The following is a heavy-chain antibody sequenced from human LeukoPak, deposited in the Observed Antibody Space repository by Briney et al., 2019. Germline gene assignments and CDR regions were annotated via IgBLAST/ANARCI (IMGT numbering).Heavy chain of an antibody. CDR3: ARQRGGSLPFDY. V-gene: IGHV4-59*01. J-gene: IGHJ4*02. CDR2: IHYSGST. CDR1: GGSISSYY. Sequence: SETLSLTCTVSGGSISSYYWSWIRQPPGKGLEWIGYIHYSGSTNYNPSLKSRVTISVDTSKNQFSLKLTSVTAADTAVYYCARQRGGSLPFDYWGQGTLVTVSS. D-gene: IGHD3-10*01.